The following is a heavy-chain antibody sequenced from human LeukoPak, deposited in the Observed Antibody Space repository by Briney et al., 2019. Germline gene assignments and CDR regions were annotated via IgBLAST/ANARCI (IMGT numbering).Heavy chain of an antibody. CDR1: GFTFSSYG. J-gene: IGHJ6*03. D-gene: IGHD1-1*01. CDR2: IRYDGSNK. CDR3: AKDSQLELRNYYYYYYMDV. Sequence: GGSLRLSCAASGFTFSSYGMHWVRQAPGQGLEWVAFIRYDGSNKYYADSVKGRFTISRDNSKNTLYLQMNSLRAEDTAVYYCAKDSQLELRNYYYYYYMDVWGKGTTVTVSS. V-gene: IGHV3-30*02.